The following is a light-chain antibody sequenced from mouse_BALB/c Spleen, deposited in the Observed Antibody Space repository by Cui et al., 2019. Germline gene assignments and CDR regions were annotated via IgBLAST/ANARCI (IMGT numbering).Light chain of an antibody. J-gene: IGKJ4*01. Sequence: QIVLTQSPAIMSASPGEKVTMTCSVSSSISYMHWYQQKPGTSPKRWIYDTSKLASGVPARFSGSGSGTSYSLTISSMEAEDAATYYCHQRSSYPFTFGSGTKLEIK. CDR3: HQRSSYPFT. CDR2: DTS. V-gene: IGKV4-70*01. CDR1: SSISY.